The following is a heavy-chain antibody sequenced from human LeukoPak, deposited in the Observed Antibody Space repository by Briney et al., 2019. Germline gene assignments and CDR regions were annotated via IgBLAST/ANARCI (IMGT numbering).Heavy chain of an antibody. Sequence: SETLSLTCTVSGGSISSSSYYWGWIRQPPGKGLEWIGTIYYSGSTYYNPSLKSRVTISVDTSKNQFSLKLSSVTAADTAVYYCARVFGSTSPVGAFDIWGQGTMVTVSS. CDR3: ARVFGSTSPVGAFDI. J-gene: IGHJ3*02. CDR2: IYYSGST. D-gene: IGHD2-2*01. V-gene: IGHV4-39*01. CDR1: GGSISSSSYY.